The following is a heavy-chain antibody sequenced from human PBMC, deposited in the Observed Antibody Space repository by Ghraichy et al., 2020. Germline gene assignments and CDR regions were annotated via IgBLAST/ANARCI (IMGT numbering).Heavy chain of an antibody. CDR1: GFTFSSYW. CDR3: ARVKCSGGSCYSEGPFGYFDY. D-gene: IGHD2-15*01. J-gene: IGHJ4*02. CDR2: INSDGSST. V-gene: IGHV3-74*01. Sequence: ETLSLTCAASGFTFSSYWMHWVRQAPGKGLVWVSRINSDGSSTSYADSVKGRFTISRDNAKNTLYLQMNSLRAEDTAVYYCARVKCSGGSCYSEGPFGYFDYWGQGTLVTVSS.